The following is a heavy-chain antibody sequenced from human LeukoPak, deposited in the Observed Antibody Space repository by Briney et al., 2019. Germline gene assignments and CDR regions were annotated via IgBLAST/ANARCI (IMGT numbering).Heavy chain of an antibody. V-gene: IGHV1-2*02. CDR2: VYPNSGGT. CDR1: GYTFIEYY. Sequence: GASEKFSSKASGYTFIEYYIHWVRQATGQGLDWRGWVYPNSGGTIYAPKLQGRITMTRDTSICTAYMELSRLTSDDTAVYFCARDPTNTSGYYAYFDCWGQGTLVTVSS. CDR3: ARDPTNTSGYYAYFDC. D-gene: IGHD5-12*01. J-gene: IGHJ4*02.